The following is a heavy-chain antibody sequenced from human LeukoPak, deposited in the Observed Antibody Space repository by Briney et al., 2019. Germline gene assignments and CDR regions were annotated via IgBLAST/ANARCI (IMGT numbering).Heavy chain of an antibody. CDR3: ARADYESSGYKFAY. D-gene: IGHD3-22*01. CDR1: GGSFSGYY. CDR2: INHSGST. J-gene: IGHJ4*02. Sequence: SETLSLTCAVYGGSFSGYYWSWIRQPPVKELEWIGEINHSGSTNYNPSLKSRVTISVDTSKNQFSLKLSSVTAADTAVYYCARADYESSGYKFAYWGQGTLVTVSS. V-gene: IGHV4-34*01.